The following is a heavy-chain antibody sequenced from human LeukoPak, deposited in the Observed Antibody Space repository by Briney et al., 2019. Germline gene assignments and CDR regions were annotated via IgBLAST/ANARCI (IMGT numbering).Heavy chain of an antibody. V-gene: IGHV3-23*01. CDR3: AKGSSGSRPYYFHY. Sequence: GGSLTLSCAASGFTFSRLAMSWVRQAPGEGLEWVSAITDSAGSTYHADSVKGRFTISRDNSKNTLYLQMNSLRAEDTAVYYCAKGSSGSRPYYFHYWCQGTLVIVSS. D-gene: IGHD3-10*01. J-gene: IGHJ4*02. CDR1: GFTFSRLA. CDR2: ITDSAGST.